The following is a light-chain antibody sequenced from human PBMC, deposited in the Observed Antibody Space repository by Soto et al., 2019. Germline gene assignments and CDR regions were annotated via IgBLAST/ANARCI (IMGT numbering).Light chain of an antibody. CDR2: DAS. V-gene: IGKV3-11*01. J-gene: IGKJ4*01. CDR3: QQRRDCPST. Sequence: DIVLTQSPATLSLSPGERATLSCRASQSVSRYLAWYQQKPGQAPRLLIYDASNRATGIPARFSGSGSATDFTLNISSLEPEDFAVYYCQQRRDCPSTFGGGTKVEI. CDR1: QSVSRY.